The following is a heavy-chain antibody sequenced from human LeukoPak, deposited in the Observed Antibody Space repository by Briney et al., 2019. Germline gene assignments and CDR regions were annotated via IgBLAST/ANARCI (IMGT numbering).Heavy chain of an antibody. V-gene: IGHV3-11*01. CDR3: ARGRGVATISPFFDY. D-gene: IGHD5-12*01. CDR1: GFTFSDYY. CDR2: ISSSGSTI. J-gene: IGHJ4*02. Sequence: GGSLRLSCAASGFTFSDYYMSWIRQAPGKGLEWVSYISSSGSTIYYADSVKGRFTISRDNAKNSLYLRMNSLRAEDTAVYYCARGRGVATISPFFDYWGQGTLVTVSS.